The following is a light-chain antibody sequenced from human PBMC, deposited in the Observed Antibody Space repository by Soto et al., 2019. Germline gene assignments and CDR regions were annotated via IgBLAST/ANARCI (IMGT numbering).Light chain of an antibody. CDR2: DAS. CDR1: QSVSSY. V-gene: IGKV3-11*01. Sequence: EIVLTQSPAILSLSPGERAPLSCRASQSVSSYLAWYQQKPGQAPRLLIYDASNRATGIPARFSGSGSGTDFTLTISSLEPEDSAVYCCQQRSNRLTFGGGTKVEI. CDR3: QQRSNRLT. J-gene: IGKJ4*01.